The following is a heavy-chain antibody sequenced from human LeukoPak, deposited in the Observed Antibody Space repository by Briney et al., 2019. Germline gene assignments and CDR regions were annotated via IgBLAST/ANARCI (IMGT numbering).Heavy chain of an antibody. CDR1: GFTFSSYI. CDR3: ARDPPFIIGTTFFDY. CDR2: VSTSSTYI. Sequence: KPGGSLRLSCAASGFTFSSYIMNWVRQAPGKGLEWVSSVSTSSTYIYYADSVKGRFTISRDNAKNSLYLQMNSLRAEDTAVYYCARDPPFIIGTTFFDYWGQGTLVTVSS. V-gene: IGHV3-21*01. J-gene: IGHJ4*02. D-gene: IGHD1-20*01.